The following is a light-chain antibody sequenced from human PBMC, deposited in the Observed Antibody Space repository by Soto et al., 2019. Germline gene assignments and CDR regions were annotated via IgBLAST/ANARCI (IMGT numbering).Light chain of an antibody. CDR1: QSVNSY. J-gene: IGKJ4*01. CDR3: QQRSNWLLT. CDR2: DKS. V-gene: IGKV3-11*01. Sequence: EIVLTQSTATLSLSPGERATLSCRASQSVNSYLAWYQQKPGQAPRLLIYDKSNRATGIPARFSGSGSGTDFTLTISSLEPEDFAVYYCQQRSNWLLTFGGGTKVEIK.